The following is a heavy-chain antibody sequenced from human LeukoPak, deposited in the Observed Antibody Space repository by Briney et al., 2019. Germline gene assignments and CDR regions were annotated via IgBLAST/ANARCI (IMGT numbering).Heavy chain of an antibody. V-gene: IGHV6-1*01. CDR3: ARGVQQQLALFDF. CDR2: TYYRSKLYN. CDR1: GDSVSSNSVA. D-gene: IGHD6-13*01. J-gene: IGHJ4*02. Sequence: SQTLSLTCAIPGDSVSSNSVAWNWIRQSPSRGLERLERTYYRSKLYNDYAVSVNNRITINPDTSKNQFSLKLNSVTPEDTAVYYCARGVQQQLALFDFWGQGTLVTVSS.